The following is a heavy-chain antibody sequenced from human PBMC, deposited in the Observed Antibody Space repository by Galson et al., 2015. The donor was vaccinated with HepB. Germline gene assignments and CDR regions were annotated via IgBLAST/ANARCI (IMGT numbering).Heavy chain of an antibody. D-gene: IGHD3-22*01. CDR2: IKQDGSEK. CDR1: GFTFSSYW. CDR3: ARDKYYYDSSGYLLLFYAFDI. Sequence: SLRLSCAASGFTFSSYWMSWVRQAPGKGLEWVANIKQDGSEKYYVDSVKGRFTISRDNAKNSLYLQMNSLRAEDTAVYYCARDKYYYDSSGYLLLFYAFDIWGQGTMATVSS. V-gene: IGHV3-7*03. J-gene: IGHJ3*02.